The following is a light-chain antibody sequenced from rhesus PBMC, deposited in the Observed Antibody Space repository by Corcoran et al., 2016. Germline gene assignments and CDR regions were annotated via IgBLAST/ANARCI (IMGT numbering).Light chain of an antibody. J-gene: IGKJ4*01. CDR1: QTINNY. CDR2: GAS. Sequence: EIVMTQSPATLAWSPGERATLSCRARQTINNYLTWYQQKPGHAPTLLISGASRRAPGIPDRVSGSGSATEFTLPISSLEPEDVGVYFCLQISDWPLTFGGGTKVELK. V-gene: IGKV3-24*04. CDR3: LQISDWPLT.